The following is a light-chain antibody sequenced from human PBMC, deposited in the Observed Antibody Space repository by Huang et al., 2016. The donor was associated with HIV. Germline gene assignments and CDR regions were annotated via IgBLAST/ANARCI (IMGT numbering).Light chain of an antibody. J-gene: IGKJ1*01. CDR2: DAS. CDR1: QSVGSS. V-gene: IGKV3-11*01. Sequence: DIVLTQSPATLSLSPGERATLSCRAGQSVGSSLAWYQQTPGQAPRLLVSDASHRATGIPARCSGSVSGTDVTLTISSLEPEDFAVYYCHQHSSWPGTFGQGTRVEIK. CDR3: HQHSSWPGT.